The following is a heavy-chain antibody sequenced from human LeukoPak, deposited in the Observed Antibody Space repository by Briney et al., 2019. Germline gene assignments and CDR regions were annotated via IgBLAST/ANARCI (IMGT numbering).Heavy chain of an antibody. V-gene: IGHV3-7*03. CDR1: GFTFSSYW. Sequence: GSLRLSCAASGFTFSSYWMSRVRQAPGKGLEWVANIKQDGSEKYYVDSVKGRFTISRDNAKNSPYLQMNSLGAEDTAVYYCARDLMGIAYRGAFYYWGQGTLVTVSS. D-gene: IGHD6-13*01. CDR2: IKQDGSEK. J-gene: IGHJ4*02. CDR3: ARDLMGIAYRGAFYY.